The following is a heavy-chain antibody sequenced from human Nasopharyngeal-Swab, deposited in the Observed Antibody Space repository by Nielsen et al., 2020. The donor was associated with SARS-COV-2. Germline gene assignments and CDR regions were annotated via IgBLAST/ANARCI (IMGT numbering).Heavy chain of an antibody. CDR2: IHHSGST. J-gene: IGHJ6*02. CDR1: GGSISSSNW. V-gene: IGHV4-4*02. CDR3: ARDGYYYGMDV. Sequence: SEALSLTCAVSGGSISSSNWWSWVRQPPGKGLEWIGEIHHSGSTNYNPSLKSRVTISVDKSKNQFSLKLSSVTAADTAVYYCARDGYYYGMDVWGQGTTVTVSS.